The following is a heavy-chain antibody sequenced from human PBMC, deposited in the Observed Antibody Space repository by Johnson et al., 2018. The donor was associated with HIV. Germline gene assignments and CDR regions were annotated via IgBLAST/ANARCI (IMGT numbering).Heavy chain of an antibody. CDR3: ARVEWELELLGAFDI. CDR1: GFTFSSYA. V-gene: IGHV3-30*04. J-gene: IGHJ3*02. D-gene: IGHD1-7*01. CDR2: ISYDGSNK. Sequence: QMLLVESGGGVVQPGRSLRLSCAASGFTFSSYAMHWVRQAPGKGLEWVAVISYDGSNKYYADSVKGRFTISRDNSKNTLYLQMNSLRAEDTAVYYCARVEWELELLGAFDIWCQGTMVTVSS.